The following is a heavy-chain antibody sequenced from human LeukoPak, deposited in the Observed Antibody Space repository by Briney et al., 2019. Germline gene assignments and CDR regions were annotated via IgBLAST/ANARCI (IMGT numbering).Heavy chain of an antibody. CDR3: ARTRANYYYYYMDV. Sequence: SQTLSLTCTVSGGSISSGSYYWSWIRQPAGKGLEWIGRIFTSGSTNYNPSPKSRVTISVDTSKNQFSLNLSSVTAADTAVYYCARTRANYYYYYMDVWGKGTAVTISS. D-gene: IGHD3-10*01. CDR1: GGSISSGSYY. J-gene: IGHJ6*03. CDR2: IFTSGST. V-gene: IGHV4-61*02.